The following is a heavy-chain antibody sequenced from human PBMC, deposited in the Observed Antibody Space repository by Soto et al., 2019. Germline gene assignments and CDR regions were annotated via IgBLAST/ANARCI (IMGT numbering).Heavy chain of an antibody. D-gene: IGHD3-3*01. CDR2: ISAYNGNT. V-gene: IGHV1-18*04. CDR1: GYTFTSYG. J-gene: IGHJ6*02. CDR3: ARDGDNYDFWSGPCGV. Sequence: ASVKVSCKASGYTFTSYGISWVRQAPGQGLEWMGWISAYNGNTNYAQKLQGRVTMTTDTSTSTAYMELRSLRSDDTAVYYCARDGDNYDFWSGPCGVWGQGTTVTVSS.